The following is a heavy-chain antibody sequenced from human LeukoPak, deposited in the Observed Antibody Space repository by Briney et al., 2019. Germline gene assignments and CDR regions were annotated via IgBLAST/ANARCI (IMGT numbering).Heavy chain of an antibody. CDR3: AKAIPLVTYICDY. V-gene: IGHV3-23*01. D-gene: IGHD3-16*01. J-gene: IGHJ4*02. Sequence: GGSLRLSCAASGFTFSSYAMSWVRQAPGKGLEWVSAISGSGGSTYHADSVKGRFAISRDNSKNTLYLQMNSLRAEDTAIYYCAKAIPLVTYICDYWGQGTLVTVSS. CDR2: ISGSGGST. CDR1: GFTFSSYA.